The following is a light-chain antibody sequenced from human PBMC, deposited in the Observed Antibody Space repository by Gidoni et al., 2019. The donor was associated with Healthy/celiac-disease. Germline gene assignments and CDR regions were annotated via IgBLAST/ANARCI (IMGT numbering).Light chain of an antibody. CDR2: EGC. CDR3: CSYAGSNVV. Sequence: QSALTQPASVSGSPGQSITIACTGTSSDVGSYNLVSWYQQHPGKAPKLMIYEGCKRPSGVSNRFSGSKSGNTASLTISGLQAEDEADYYCCSYAGSNVVFGGGTKLTVL. V-gene: IGLV2-23*01. J-gene: IGLJ2*01. CDR1: SSDVGSYNL.